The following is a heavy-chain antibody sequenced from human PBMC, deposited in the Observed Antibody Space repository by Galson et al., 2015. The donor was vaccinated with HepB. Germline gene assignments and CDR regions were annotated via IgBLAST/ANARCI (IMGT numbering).Heavy chain of an antibody. Sequence: SLRLSCAASGFTFSSYSMNWVRQAPGKGLEWVSSISSSSSYIYYADSVKGRFTISRDNAKNSLYLQMNSLRAEDTAVYYCARERDGYNPFLDYWGQGTLVTVSS. D-gene: IGHD5-24*01. V-gene: IGHV3-21*01. CDR1: GFTFSSYS. J-gene: IGHJ4*02. CDR3: ARERDGYNPFLDY. CDR2: ISSSSSYI.